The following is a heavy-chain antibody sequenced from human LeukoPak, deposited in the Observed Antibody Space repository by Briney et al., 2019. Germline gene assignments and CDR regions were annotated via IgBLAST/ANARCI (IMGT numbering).Heavy chain of an antibody. D-gene: IGHD3-9*01. J-gene: IGHJ4*02. V-gene: IGHV1-3*03. CDR1: GYTFTSYA. CDR3: ARDNWPRDLGLRYFDWSLPLNSFDY. Sequence: ASVKVSCKASGYTFTSYAMHWVRQAPGQRLEWMGWINAGNGNTKYSQEFQGRVTITRDTSASTAYMELSSLRSEDTAVYYCARDNWPRDLGLRYFDWSLPLNSFDYWGQGTLVTVSS. CDR2: INAGNGNT.